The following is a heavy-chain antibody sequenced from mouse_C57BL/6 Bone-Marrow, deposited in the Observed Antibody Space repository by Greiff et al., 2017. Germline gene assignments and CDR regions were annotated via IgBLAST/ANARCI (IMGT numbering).Heavy chain of an antibody. Sequence: EVQLQQSGPGMVKPSQSLSLTCTVTGYSITSGYDWHWIRHFPGNKLEWMGYISYSGSTNYNPSLKSRISITHDTSKNHFFLKLNSVTTEDTATYYCASQLEGAMDYWGQGTSVTVSS. J-gene: IGHJ4*01. D-gene: IGHD4-1*02. V-gene: IGHV3-1*01. CDR1: GYSITSGYD. CDR2: ISYSGST. CDR3: ASQLEGAMDY.